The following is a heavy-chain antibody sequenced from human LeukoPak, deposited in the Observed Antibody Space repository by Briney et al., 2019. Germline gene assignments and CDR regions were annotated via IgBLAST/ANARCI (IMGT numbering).Heavy chain of an antibody. CDR1: GGSISDSTYY. D-gene: IGHD3-22*01. V-gene: IGHV4-39*01. J-gene: IGHJ4*02. Sequence: SETLSLTCTVSGGSISDSTYYWGWIRQPPGKGLEWIGTIYYTGKNYYNPSLKSRVIMSVDTSKNQFSLKLSSVTAADTAVYYCARGMYYYDSRAPFDYWGQGTLVTVSS. CDR2: IYYTGKN. CDR3: ARGMYYYDSRAPFDY.